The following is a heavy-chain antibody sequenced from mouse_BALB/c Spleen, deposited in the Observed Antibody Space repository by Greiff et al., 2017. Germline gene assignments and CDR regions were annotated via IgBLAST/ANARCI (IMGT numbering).Heavy chain of an antibody. CDR3: ASYGNYEAMDY. Sequence: VQLQRSGAELVRPGTSVKISCKASGYTFTNYWLGWVKQRPGPGLAWIGDIYPGGGYTNYNEKFKGKATLTADTSSITAYMQLSSLTSEDSAVYFCASYGNYEAMDYWGQGTSVTVSS. J-gene: IGHJ4*01. V-gene: IGHV1-63*02. CDR2: IYPGGGYT. CDR1: GYTFTNYW. D-gene: IGHD2-1*01.